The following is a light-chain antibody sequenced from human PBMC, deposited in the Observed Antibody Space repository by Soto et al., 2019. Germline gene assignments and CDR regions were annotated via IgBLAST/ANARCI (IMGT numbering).Light chain of an antibody. CDR2: GTS. CDR3: QQYGSSPRT. V-gene: IGKV3-20*01. J-gene: IGKJ1*01. CDR1: QSVSSVS. Sequence: EIVLTQSPDTLSLSPGERATLSCRASQSVSSVSLAWYQQKPGQAPRVLIYGTSSRATGIPDRFSGSGSGTDFTLTISRLEPEDFAVYFCQQYGSSPRTFGQGTKVEVK.